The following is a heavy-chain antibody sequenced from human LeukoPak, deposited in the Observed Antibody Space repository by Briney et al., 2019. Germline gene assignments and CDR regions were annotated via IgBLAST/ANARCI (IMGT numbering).Heavy chain of an antibody. CDR3: ARGGGYRPDY. CDR1: GGSTSNYY. CDR2: IYTSGRT. J-gene: IGHJ4*02. D-gene: IGHD3-16*02. V-gene: IGHV4-4*07. Sequence: SETLSLTCTVSGGSTSNYYGTWIRQPAGKGLEWIGRIYTSGRTNYNPSLESRVTMSIDTSKNQFSLKLSSVTAADTAVYYCARGGGYRPDYWGQGTLVTVPS.